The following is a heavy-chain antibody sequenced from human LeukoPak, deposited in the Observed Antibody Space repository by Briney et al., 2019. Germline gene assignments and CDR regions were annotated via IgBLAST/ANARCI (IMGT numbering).Heavy chain of an antibody. V-gene: IGHV4-59*08. Sequence: PSETLSLTCTVSGDSISSYYWSWIRRPPGKGLEWVAYISYSGSTNYNPSLKSRVTISVDMSKKQFSLKLNSVTAADTAVYYCASQTKGGWLQPFDYWGQGTLVTVCS. D-gene: IGHD5-24*01. CDR3: ASQTKGGWLQPFDY. CDR2: ISYSGST. CDR1: GDSISSYY. J-gene: IGHJ4*02.